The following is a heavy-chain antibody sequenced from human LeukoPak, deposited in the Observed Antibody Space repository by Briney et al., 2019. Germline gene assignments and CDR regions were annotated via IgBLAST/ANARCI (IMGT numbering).Heavy chain of an antibody. V-gene: IGHV3-11*04. Sequence: GGSLRLSCAASEFTFCDYSMSWIRHAPGKGREWVSYISGRSRSIYHAHSVKGRFTISRDNAKKTLYLQMNRQRAEDTAVYYCAKWKTAHSGYDSEDTFDIWGEGTLVTVSS. D-gene: IGHD5-12*01. CDR2: ISGRSRSI. CDR3: AKWKTAHSGYDSEDTFDI. CDR1: EFTFCDYS. J-gene: IGHJ3*02.